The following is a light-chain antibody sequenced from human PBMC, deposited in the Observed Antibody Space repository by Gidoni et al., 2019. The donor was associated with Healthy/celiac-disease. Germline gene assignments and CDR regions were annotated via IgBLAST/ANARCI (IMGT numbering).Light chain of an antibody. V-gene: IGLV3-27*01. Sequence: SYELTQPSSVSVSPGQTARITCSGDVLAKKYARWFQQKPGQAPVLVIYKDSERPSGIPERFSGSSSGTTVTLTISGAQVEDEADYYCYSAADNNHHVVFGGGTKLTVL. CDR1: VLAKKY. J-gene: IGLJ2*01. CDR2: KDS. CDR3: YSAADNNHHVV.